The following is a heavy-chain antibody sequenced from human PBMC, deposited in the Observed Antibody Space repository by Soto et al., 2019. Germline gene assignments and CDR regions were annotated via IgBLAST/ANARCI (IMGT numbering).Heavy chain of an antibody. J-gene: IGHJ6*03. Sequence: QVQLQQWGAGLLKPSETLSLTCAVYGGSFSGYYWSWIRQPPGKGLEWIGEINHSGSTNYNPSLKSRVTISVDTSKNQFSLKLSSVTAADTAVYYCARGPRIAVYYYYYYMDVWGKGTTVTVSS. D-gene: IGHD6-19*01. CDR2: INHSGST. CDR3: ARGPRIAVYYYYYYMDV. CDR1: GGSFSGYY. V-gene: IGHV4-34*01.